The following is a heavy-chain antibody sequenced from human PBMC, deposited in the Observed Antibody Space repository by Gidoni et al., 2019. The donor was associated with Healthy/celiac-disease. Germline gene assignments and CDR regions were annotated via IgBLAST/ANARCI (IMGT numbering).Heavy chain of an antibody. Sequence: QLQLQESGPGLVKPSETLSLTCTVSGGSISSSSYYWGWIRQPPGKGLEWIGSIYYSGSTYYNPSLKSRVTISVDTSKNQFSLKLSSVTAADTAVYYCARLKQWLVSSTYYFDYWGQGTLVTVSS. D-gene: IGHD6-19*01. V-gene: IGHV4-39*01. CDR3: ARLKQWLVSSTYYFDY. J-gene: IGHJ4*02. CDR1: GGSISSSSYY. CDR2: IYYSGST.